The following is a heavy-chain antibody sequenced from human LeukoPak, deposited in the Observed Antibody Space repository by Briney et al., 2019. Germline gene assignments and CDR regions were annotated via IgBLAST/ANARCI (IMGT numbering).Heavy chain of an antibody. CDR3: ARLVSSRGSYFDY. CDR1: GYTFTGYY. D-gene: IGHD6-13*01. V-gene: IGHV5-51*01. CDR2: IYPGGSDT. J-gene: IGHJ4*02. Sequence: GASVKVSCKASGYTFTGYYMHWVRQAPGQGLEWMGIIYPGGSDTRYSPSFQGQVTISADKSISTAYLQWSSLKASDTAMYYCARLVSSRGSYFDYWGQGTLVTVSS.